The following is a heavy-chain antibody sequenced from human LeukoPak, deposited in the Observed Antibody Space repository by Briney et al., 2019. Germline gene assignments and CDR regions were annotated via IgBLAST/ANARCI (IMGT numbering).Heavy chain of an antibody. D-gene: IGHD2-21*02. J-gene: IGHJ3*02. CDR1: GGSISSYY. CDR2: IYYSGST. Sequence: SETLSLTCTVSGGSISSYYWSWIRQPSGKGLEWIGYIYYSGSTNYNPSLTSRVTISVNTSKNQFSLKLSSVTAADTAVYYCARMGAYCGGDCYFYAFDIWGQGTMVTVSS. V-gene: IGHV4-59*01. CDR3: ARMGAYCGGDCYFYAFDI.